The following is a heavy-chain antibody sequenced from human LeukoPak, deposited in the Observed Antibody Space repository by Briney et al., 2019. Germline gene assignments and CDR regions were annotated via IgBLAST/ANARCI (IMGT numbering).Heavy chain of an antibody. V-gene: IGHV1-18*01. CDR2: ISAYNGNT. Sequence: ASVKVSCKASDYXFTSYGISWVRQAPGQGLEWMGWISAYNGNTNYAQKLQGRVTMTTETSTSTAYMELRSLRSDDTAVYYCARIVTYYYDSSGYSLGYFDLWGRGNLVTVSS. CDR1: DYXFTSYG. D-gene: IGHD3-22*01. CDR3: ARIVTYYYDSSGYSLGYFDL. J-gene: IGHJ2*01.